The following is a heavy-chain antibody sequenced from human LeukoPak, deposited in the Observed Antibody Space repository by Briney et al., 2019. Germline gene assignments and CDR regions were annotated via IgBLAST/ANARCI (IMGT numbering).Heavy chain of an antibody. CDR2: ISSNGGST. Sequence: GGSLRLSCAASGFTFSIYTMSWDRQAPGKGLEYVSTISSNGGSTYYANSVKGRFTISRDDSKNTLYLQMGSLRAEDMAVYYCARDRGSSGWYYFDCWGQGTLVTVSS. J-gene: IGHJ4*02. D-gene: IGHD6-19*01. V-gene: IGHV3-64*01. CDR1: GFTFSIYT. CDR3: ARDRGSSGWYYFDC.